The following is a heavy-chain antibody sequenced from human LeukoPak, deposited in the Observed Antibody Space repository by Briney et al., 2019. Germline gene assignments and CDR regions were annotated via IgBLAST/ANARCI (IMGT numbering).Heavy chain of an antibody. CDR3: ARDRDFWSGYPRAWFDP. V-gene: IGHV3-9*01. D-gene: IGHD3-3*01. CDR2: ISWNSGSI. CDR1: GFTFDDYA. J-gene: IGHJ5*02. Sequence: GGSLRLSCAASGFTFDDYAMHWVRQAPGKGLEWVSGISWNSGSIGYADSVKGRFTISRDNAKNSLYLQMNSLRAEDTAMYYCARDRDFWSGYPRAWFDPWGQETLVTVSS.